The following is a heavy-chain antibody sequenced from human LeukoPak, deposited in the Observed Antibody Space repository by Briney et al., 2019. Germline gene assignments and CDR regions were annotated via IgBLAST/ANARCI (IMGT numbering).Heavy chain of an antibody. J-gene: IGHJ6*03. V-gene: IGHV3-30*02. Sequence: PGGSLRLSCAASGFTFSSYGMHWGRQAPGKGLGGGAFIRYDGSNKYYADFVKGRFTISRDNSKNTLYLQMNSLRAEDTAVYYCARDQAFSSSERQEAYYYYYMDVWGKGTTVTVSS. D-gene: IGHD6-6*01. CDR2: IRYDGSNK. CDR1: GFTFSSYG. CDR3: ARDQAFSSSERQEAYYYYYMDV.